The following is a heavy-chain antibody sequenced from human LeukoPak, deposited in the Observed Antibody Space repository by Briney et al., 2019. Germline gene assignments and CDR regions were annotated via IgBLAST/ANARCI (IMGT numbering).Heavy chain of an antibody. CDR2: IYHSGST. V-gene: IGHV4-38-2*02. Sequence: SETLSLTCTVSGYSISSGYYWGWIRQPPGKGLEWIGSIYHSGSTYYNPSLKSRVTISVDTSKNQFSLKLSSVTAADTAVYYCARGPYGPTGFDYWGQGTLVTVSS. J-gene: IGHJ4*02. D-gene: IGHD3-9*01. CDR3: ARGPYGPTGFDY. CDR1: GYSISSGYY.